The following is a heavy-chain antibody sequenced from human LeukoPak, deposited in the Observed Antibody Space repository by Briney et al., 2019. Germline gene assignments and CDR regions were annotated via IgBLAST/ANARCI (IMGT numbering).Heavy chain of an antibody. Sequence: GGSLTLSCAASGFTFSGDTMNWVRQAPGKGLEWVSSLCSGSKYIYYADSVKGRFTISRDNAKSSLYLQMNSLRAGDTAVYYCARGGTAATGIGSWGQGTLVTVSS. CDR2: LCSGSKYI. D-gene: IGHD6-13*01. CDR3: ARGGTAATGIGS. J-gene: IGHJ5*02. CDR1: GFTFSGDT. V-gene: IGHV3-21*01.